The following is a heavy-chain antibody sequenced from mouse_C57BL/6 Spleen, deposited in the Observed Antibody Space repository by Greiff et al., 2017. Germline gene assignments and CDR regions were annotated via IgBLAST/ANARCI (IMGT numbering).Heavy chain of an antibody. V-gene: IGHV1-39*01. CDR3: ARSKGYGSSYGYFDV. Sequence: VQLKESGPELVKPGASVKISCKASGYSFTDYNMNWVKQSNGKSLEWIGVINPNYGTTSYNQKFKGKATLTVDQSSSTAYMQLNSLTSEDSAVYYCARSKGYGSSYGYFDVWGTGTTVTVSS. CDR2: INPNYGTT. CDR1: GYSFTDYN. J-gene: IGHJ1*03. D-gene: IGHD1-1*01.